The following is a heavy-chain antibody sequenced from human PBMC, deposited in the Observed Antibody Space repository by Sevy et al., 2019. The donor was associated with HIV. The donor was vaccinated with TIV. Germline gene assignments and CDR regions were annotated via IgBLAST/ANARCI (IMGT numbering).Heavy chain of an antibody. J-gene: IGHJ4*02. CDR1: GYSLTSHW. CDR2: IYPDDSDT. V-gene: IGHV5-51*01. Sequence: GESLKISCRGSGYSLTSHWIGWVRHMPGKGLEWMGIIYPDDSDTRYSPSFQGQVTFSADKSISTAYLQWSSLKASDTAMYYCATSRSGYLDSSGYYIYWGQGTLVTVSS. CDR3: ATSRSGYLDSSGYYIY. D-gene: IGHD3-22*01.